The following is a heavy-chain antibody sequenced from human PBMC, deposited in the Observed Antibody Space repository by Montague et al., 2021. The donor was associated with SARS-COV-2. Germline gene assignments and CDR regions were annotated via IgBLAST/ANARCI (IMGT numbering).Heavy chain of an antibody. V-gene: IGHV3-23*03. Sequence: SPRLSCAASGFTFSSYAMSWVRQAPGKGLEWVSVIYSGGSSTYYADSVKGRFTISRDNSKNTLYLQMNSLRAEDTAVYYCAKKVFPYDSSGYLFDYWGQGTLVTVSS. CDR2: IYSGGSST. D-gene: IGHD3-22*01. J-gene: IGHJ4*02. CDR1: GFTFSSYA. CDR3: AKKVFPYDSSGYLFDY.